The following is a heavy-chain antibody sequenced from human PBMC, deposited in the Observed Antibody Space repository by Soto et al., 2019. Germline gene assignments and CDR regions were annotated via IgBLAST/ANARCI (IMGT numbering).Heavy chain of an antibody. CDR3: AKDLYGRYDILMDNWFDP. D-gene: IGHD3-9*01. J-gene: IGHJ5*02. CDR1: GFTFSSYA. CDR2: ISGSGGST. V-gene: IGHV3-23*01. Sequence: GGSLRLSCAASGFTFSSYAMSWVRQAPGKGLEWVSAISGSGGSTYYADSVKGRFTISRDNSKNTLYLQMNSLRAEDTAVYYCAKDLYGRYDILMDNWFDPWGQGTLVTVSS.